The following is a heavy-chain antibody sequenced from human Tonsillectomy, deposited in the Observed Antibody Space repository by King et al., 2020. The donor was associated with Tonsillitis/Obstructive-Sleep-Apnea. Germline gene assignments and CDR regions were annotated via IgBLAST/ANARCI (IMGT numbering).Heavy chain of an antibody. CDR1: GGSFSGYY. D-gene: IGHD5-12*01. CDR3: ARGFDIVATIMDYY. Sequence: VQLQQWGAGLLKPSETLSLPCAVYGGSFSGYYWSWIRQPPGKGLEWIGEINHSGSTNYNPSLKSRVTISVDTSKNQFSLKLSSVTAADTAVYYCARGFDIVATIMDYYWGQGTLVTVSS. V-gene: IGHV4-34*01. J-gene: IGHJ4*02. CDR2: INHSGST.